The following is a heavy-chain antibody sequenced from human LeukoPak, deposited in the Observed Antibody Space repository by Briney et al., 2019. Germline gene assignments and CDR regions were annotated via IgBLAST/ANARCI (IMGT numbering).Heavy chain of an antibody. J-gene: IGHJ6*03. CDR3: ARDRAEYYYGSGDYYYYMDV. V-gene: IGHV4-4*07. D-gene: IGHD3-10*01. CDR1: GGSISSYY. Sequence: PSETLSLTCTVSGGSISSYYWSWIRQPAGKGLEWIGRIYTSGSTNYNPSLKSRVTISVDTSKNQFSLKLSSVTAADTAVYYCARDRAEYYYGSGDYYYYMDVWGKGTTVTISS. CDR2: IYTSGST.